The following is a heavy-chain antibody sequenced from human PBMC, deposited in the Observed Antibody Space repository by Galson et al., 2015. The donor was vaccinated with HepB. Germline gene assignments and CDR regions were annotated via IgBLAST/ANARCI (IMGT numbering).Heavy chain of an antibody. Sequence: SLRLSCAASGFTFSSYGMHWVRQAPGKGLEWVAVISYDGSNKYYADSVKGRFTISRDNSKNTLYLQMNSLRAEDTAVYYCAKLLLWFGEGHWGQGTLVTVSS. CDR2: ISYDGSNK. J-gene: IGHJ1*01. V-gene: IGHV3-30*18. CDR3: AKLLLWFGEGH. CDR1: GFTFSSYG. D-gene: IGHD3-10*01.